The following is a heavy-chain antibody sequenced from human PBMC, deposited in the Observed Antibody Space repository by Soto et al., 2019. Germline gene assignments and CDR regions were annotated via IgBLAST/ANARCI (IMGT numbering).Heavy chain of an antibody. D-gene: IGHD6-19*01. J-gene: IGHJ4*02. CDR1: GYTFTAYS. CDR3: ARQASAVISLDY. Sequence: ASVKVSCKASGYTFTAYSMHWVRQAPGQGLEGMGWFNPNSGDTIYPQRFQGRLTLTGDTSIATAYVEMYSLTSDDSAVYYCARQASAVISLDYWGQGSLVTVSS. CDR2: FNPNSGDT. V-gene: IGHV1-2*02.